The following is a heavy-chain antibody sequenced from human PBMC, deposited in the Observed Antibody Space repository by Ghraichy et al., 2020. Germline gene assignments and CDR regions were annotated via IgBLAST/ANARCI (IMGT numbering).Heavy chain of an antibody. D-gene: IGHD4-23*01. Sequence: SETLSLTCTVSGYSISSGYYWSWVRQSPGKGLEWIGTIYHSGSTYSSPSLKSRVTISVDTSKNQFSLRQSSVTAADTAIYYCAREDYGGSSLFYYYGLDVWGQGTTVTVSS. CDR3: AREDYGGSSLFYYYGLDV. CDR1: GYSISSGYY. CDR2: IYHSGST. J-gene: IGHJ6*02. V-gene: IGHV4-38-2*02.